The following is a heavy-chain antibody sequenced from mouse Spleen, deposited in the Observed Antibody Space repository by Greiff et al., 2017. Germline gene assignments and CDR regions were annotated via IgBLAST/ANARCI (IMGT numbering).Heavy chain of an antibody. J-gene: IGHJ3*01. CDR2: INPNNGGT. D-gene: IGHD2-10*02. CDR3: ARGYGQFAY. V-gene: IGHV1-18*01. CDR1: GYTFTDYN. Sequence: EVKLVESGPELVKPGASVKIPCKASGYTFTDYNMDWVKQSHGKSLEWIGDINPNNGGTIYNQKFKGKATLTVDKSSSTAYMELRSLTSEDTAVYYCARGYGQFAYWGQGTLVTVSA.